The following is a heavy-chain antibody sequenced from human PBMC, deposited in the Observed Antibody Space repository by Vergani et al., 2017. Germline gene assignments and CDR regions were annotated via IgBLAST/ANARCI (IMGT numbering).Heavy chain of an antibody. CDR2: SSGSGGST. J-gene: IGHJ4*02. CDR1: GFTFSSYA. D-gene: IGHD2-21*01. CDR3: ATSGCGGDCYGY. V-gene: IGHV3-23*01. Sequence: EVQLLESGGGLVQPGGSLRLSCAASGFTFSSYAMSWVRQATGKGLEWVSASSGSGGSTYYADSVKGRFTISRDNSKNTLYLQMNSLRAEDTAVYYCATSGCGGDCYGYWGQGTLVTVSS.